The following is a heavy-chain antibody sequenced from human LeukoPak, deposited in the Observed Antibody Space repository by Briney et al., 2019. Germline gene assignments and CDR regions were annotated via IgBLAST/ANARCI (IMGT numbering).Heavy chain of an antibody. CDR3: ARGHPVTIFGVVIKRYYYYMDV. Sequence: PSETLSLTCAVYGGSFSGYYWSWIRQPPGKGLECIGEINHSGSTNYNPSLKGRVTISVDTSKNQFSLKLSSVTAADTAVYYCARGHPVTIFGVVIKRYYYYMDVWGKGTTVTVSS. J-gene: IGHJ6*03. D-gene: IGHD3-3*01. V-gene: IGHV4-34*01. CDR1: GGSFSGYY. CDR2: INHSGST.